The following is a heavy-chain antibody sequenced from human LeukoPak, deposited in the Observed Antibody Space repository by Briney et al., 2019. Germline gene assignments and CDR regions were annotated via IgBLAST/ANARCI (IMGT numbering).Heavy chain of an antibody. J-gene: IGHJ5*02. V-gene: IGHV4-34*01. Sequence: SETLSLTCAVYGGSFSGYYWSWIRQPPGKGLEWIGEINHSGSTNYNPSLRSRVTISVDTSKNQFSLKLSSVTAADTAVYYCARGRVRTYYYGSGMSDWFDPWGQGTLVTVSS. CDR3: ARGRVRTYYYGSGMSDWFDP. D-gene: IGHD3-10*01. CDR1: GGSFSGYY. CDR2: INHSGST.